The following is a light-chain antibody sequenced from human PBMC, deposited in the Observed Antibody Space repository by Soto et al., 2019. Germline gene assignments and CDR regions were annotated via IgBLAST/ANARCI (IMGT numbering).Light chain of an antibody. Sequence: QSVLTQPASVSGSPGQSITISCTGTSSDVGDYNYVSWYQQHPGKAPKLMIYEVSNRPSGVSNRFSGSKSGNTASLTISGLQAEDEADYCSSYTSSSTKVFGTGTKVTVL. J-gene: IGLJ1*01. V-gene: IGLV2-14*01. CDR3: SSYTSSSTKV. CDR1: SSDVGDYNY. CDR2: EVS.